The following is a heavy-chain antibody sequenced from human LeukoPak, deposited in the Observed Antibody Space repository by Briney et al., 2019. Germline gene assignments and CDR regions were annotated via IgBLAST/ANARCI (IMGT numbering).Heavy chain of an antibody. D-gene: IGHD5/OR15-5a*01. CDR3: AKALVSGNTWPARWFDP. CDR1: GFTFSSYA. J-gene: IGHJ5*02. CDR2: ISGSSGST. Sequence: GGSLRLSCAASGFTFSSYAVSWVRQAPGKGLEWGSTISGSSGSTYYADSVKGRFTISRDNSKNTLYLQMNSLRAEDTAVYYCAKALVSGNTWPARWFDPWGQGTLVTVSS. V-gene: IGHV3-23*01.